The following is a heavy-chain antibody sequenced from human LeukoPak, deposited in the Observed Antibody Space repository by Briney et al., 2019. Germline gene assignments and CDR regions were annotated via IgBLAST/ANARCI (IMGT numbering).Heavy chain of an antibody. CDR1: GYTFAGYY. CDR2: INPNSGGT. D-gene: IGHD4-17*01. V-gene: IGHV1-2*02. Sequence: ASVKVSCKASGYTFAGYYMHWVRQAPGQGLEWMGWINPNSGGTNYAQKFQGRVTMTRDTSISTAYMELSRLRSDDTAVYYCARDLYGDYRPYYYGMVVWGQGTTVTVSS. CDR3: ARDLYGDYRPYYYGMVV. J-gene: IGHJ6*02.